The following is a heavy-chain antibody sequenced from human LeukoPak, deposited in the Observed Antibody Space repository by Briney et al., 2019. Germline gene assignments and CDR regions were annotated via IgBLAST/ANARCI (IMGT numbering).Heavy chain of an antibody. CDR1: GFTFSSYG. CDR3: ARKAGLRYFDWLSYPFDY. J-gene: IGHJ4*02. D-gene: IGHD3-9*01. V-gene: IGHV3-23*01. Sequence: GGSLRLSCAASGFTFSSYGMSWVRQAPGKGLEWVSAISGSGGSTYYADSVKSRFTISRDNSKNTLYLQMNSLRAEDTAVYYCARKAGLRYFDWLSYPFDYWGQGTLVTVSS. CDR2: ISGSGGST.